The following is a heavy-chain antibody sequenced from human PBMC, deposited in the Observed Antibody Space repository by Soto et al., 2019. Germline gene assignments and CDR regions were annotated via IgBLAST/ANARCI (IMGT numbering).Heavy chain of an antibody. Sequence: QVQLVQSGAEVKKPGSSVKVSCKASGGTFSSYAISWVRQAPGQGLEWMGGIVPIFGTAKYAQKFQGRVTINADESTSTAYMELSSLRSEDTAVYYCASSPGGIAARLSLGWFEPWGQGTLVTVSS. CDR3: ASSPGGIAARLSLGWFEP. CDR2: IVPIFGTA. V-gene: IGHV1-69*12. CDR1: GGTFSSYA. J-gene: IGHJ5*02. D-gene: IGHD6-6*01.